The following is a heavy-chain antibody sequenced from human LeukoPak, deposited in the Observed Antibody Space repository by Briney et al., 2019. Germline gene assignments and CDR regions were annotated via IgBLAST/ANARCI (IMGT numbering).Heavy chain of an antibody. V-gene: IGHV1-2*02. CDR1: GYTFTGYY. D-gene: IGHD2-15*01. Sequence: GASVKVSCKASGYTFTGYYMHWVRQAPGQGLEWMGWINPNSGGTNYAQKFQGRATRTRDTSISTAYMELSRLRSDDTAVYYCARDRVVAATRYYYYGMDVWGQGTTVTVSS. CDR2: INPNSGGT. CDR3: ARDRVVAATRYYYYGMDV. J-gene: IGHJ6*02.